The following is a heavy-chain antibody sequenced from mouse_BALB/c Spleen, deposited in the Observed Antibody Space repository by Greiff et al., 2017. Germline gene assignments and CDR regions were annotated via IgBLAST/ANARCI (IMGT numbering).Heavy chain of an antibody. CDR3: TRHRGYAMDY. D-gene: IGHD3-1*01. V-gene: IGHV6-6*02. CDR2: IRLKSNNYAT. CDR1: GFTFSNYW. J-gene: IGHJ4*01. Sequence: DVMLVESGGGLVQPGGSMKLSCVASGFTFSNYWMNWVRQSPEKGLEWVAEIRLKSNNYATHYAESVKGRFTISRDDSKSSVYLQMNNLSAEDTGIYYCTRHRGYAMDYGGQGTSVTVSS.